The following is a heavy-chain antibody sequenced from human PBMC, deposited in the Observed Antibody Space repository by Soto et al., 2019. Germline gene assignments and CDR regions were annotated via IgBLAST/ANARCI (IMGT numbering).Heavy chain of an antibody. CDR2: IYYSGNT. CDR1: GGSISSDSYY. D-gene: IGHD6-6*01. Sequence: QLQMQESGPGLVKPSETLSLTCTVSGGSISSDSYYWGWIRQPPGKGLEWIGEIYYSGNTYYNPSLKNRVTLSVGTSKNQFSLHLRSVTAADTAVYYCARHPVSYSRSPDVWGQGTTVTVSS. CDR3: ARHPVSYSRSPDV. J-gene: IGHJ6*02. V-gene: IGHV4-39*01.